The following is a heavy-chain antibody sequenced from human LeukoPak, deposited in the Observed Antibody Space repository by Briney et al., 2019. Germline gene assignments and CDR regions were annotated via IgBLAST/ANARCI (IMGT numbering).Heavy chain of an antibody. D-gene: IGHD5-12*01. V-gene: IGHV3-43*01. CDR2: ISWDGGIT. J-gene: IGHJ4*02. CDR3: AKGRGYSGYDLYYFDY. Sequence: GGSLRLSCAASGFTFYDYTMYWVRQAPGKGLEWVSLISWDGGITYYADSVKGRFTISRDNSKDSVYLQMNSLRTEDTAFYYCAKGRGYSGYDLYYFDYWGQGTQVTVSS. CDR1: GFTFYDYT.